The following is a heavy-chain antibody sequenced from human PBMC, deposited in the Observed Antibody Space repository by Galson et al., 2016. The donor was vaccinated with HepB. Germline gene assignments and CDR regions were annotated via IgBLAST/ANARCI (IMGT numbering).Heavy chain of an antibody. CDR1: GFTFGDYT. V-gene: IGHV3-23*01. D-gene: IGHD2-15*01. CDR2: VGSCPSGT. J-gene: IGHJ4*02. Sequence: SLRLSCAASGFTFGDYTLSWVRQAPGRGLEWVSSVGSCPSGTCYADSVTGRFTISRDFSKNTVYLQMNSLRAEDTAVYYCAGYCCGGSCSGKGSFDYWSQGTLVTVSS. CDR3: AGYCCGGSCSGKGSFDY.